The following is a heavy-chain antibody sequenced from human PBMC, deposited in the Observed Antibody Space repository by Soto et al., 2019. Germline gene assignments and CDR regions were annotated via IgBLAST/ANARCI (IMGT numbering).Heavy chain of an antibody. D-gene: IGHD3-16*01. Sequence: QVQLVQSGAEVKKPGASVKVSCKASGDTCTGDEITWVRQATGQGLEWMGWMNLNGGNTGYAQTFQGRVSMTGNPSISTAYMELSSLRSEDTAVYYCARVPRGSRYFYYLDVWGKGTTVIVSS. CDR2: MNLNGGNT. J-gene: IGHJ6*03. CDR3: ARVPRGSRYFYYLDV. V-gene: IGHV1-8*01. CDR1: GDTCTGDE.